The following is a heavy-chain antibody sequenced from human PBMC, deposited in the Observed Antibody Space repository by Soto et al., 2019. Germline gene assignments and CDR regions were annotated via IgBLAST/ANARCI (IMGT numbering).Heavy chain of an antibody. Sequence: SETLSLTCAVYGGSFSGYYWSWIRQPPGKGLEWIGEINHSGSTNYNPSLKSRVTISVDTSKNQFSLKLSSVTAADTAVYYCALSSSWYAFDIWGQGTMVTVSS. J-gene: IGHJ3*02. D-gene: IGHD6-13*01. CDR2: INHSGST. CDR3: ALSSSWYAFDI. V-gene: IGHV4-34*01. CDR1: GGSFSGYY.